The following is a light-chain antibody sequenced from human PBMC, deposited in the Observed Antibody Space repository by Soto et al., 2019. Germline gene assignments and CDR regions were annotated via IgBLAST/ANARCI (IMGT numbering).Light chain of an antibody. CDR2: SAS. Sequence: MELTQWPGTLSLSPGDRATLSCRASQTIXSTYSAWYQQKPGQPPRLLTSSASSRATGSPDRFSGSGSGTDFTLPISRMEPEDFAAYYCQQYGSATITFGQGTRLEI. CDR3: QQYGSATIT. J-gene: IGKJ5*01. V-gene: IGKV3-20*01. CDR1: QTIXSTY.